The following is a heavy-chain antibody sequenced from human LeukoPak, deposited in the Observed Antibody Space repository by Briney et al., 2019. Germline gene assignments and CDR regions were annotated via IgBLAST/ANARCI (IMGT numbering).Heavy chain of an antibody. D-gene: IGHD3-16*01. V-gene: IGHV3-48*04. Sequence: QPGGSLRLSCAASGFTFSSYSMTWVRQAPGKGLEWVSYISSSGSTIYYADSVKGRFTISRDNAKNSLYLQMNSLRAEDTAVYYCARDRTASNRGNFDYWGQGTLVTVSS. CDR1: GFTFSSYS. CDR2: ISSSGSTI. J-gene: IGHJ4*02. CDR3: ARDRTASNRGNFDY.